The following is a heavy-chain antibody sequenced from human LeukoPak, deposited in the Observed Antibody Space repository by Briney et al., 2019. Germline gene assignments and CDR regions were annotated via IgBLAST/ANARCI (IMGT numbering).Heavy chain of an antibody. CDR3: ARVPYCSSTSCYTYFDY. J-gene: IGHJ4*02. CDR1: GFTFSTYG. V-gene: IGHV3-30*03. CDR2: ISYDRSNG. D-gene: IGHD2-2*02. Sequence: GGSLRLSCAASGFTFSTYGMHWVRQAPGKGLEWVAVISYDRSNGYYADSVKGRFTISRDNSKNTLYLQMNSLRAEDTAVYYCARVPYCSSTSCYTYFDYWGQGTLVTVSS.